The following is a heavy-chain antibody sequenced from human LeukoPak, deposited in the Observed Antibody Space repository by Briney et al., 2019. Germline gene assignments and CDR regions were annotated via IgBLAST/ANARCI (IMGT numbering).Heavy chain of an antibody. CDR1: GYTFTGYY. Sequence: ASVKVSCKASGYTFTGYYMHWVRQAPGQGLEWMGRINPNSGGTNYAQKFQGRVTMTRDTSISTAYMELSRLRSDDTAVYYCARGLGEAADLRSDSDGMDVWGQGTTVTVSS. V-gene: IGHV1-2*06. CDR2: INPNSGGT. J-gene: IGHJ6*02. CDR3: ARGLGEAADLRSDSDGMDV. D-gene: IGHD6-13*01.